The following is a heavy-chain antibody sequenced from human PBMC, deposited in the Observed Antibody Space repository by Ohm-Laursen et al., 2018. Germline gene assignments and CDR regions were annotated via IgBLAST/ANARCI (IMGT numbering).Heavy chain of an antibody. CDR1: GGSISSYY. D-gene: IGHD6-19*01. CDR3: ARGLSIAVAGKHAFDI. J-gene: IGHJ3*02. Sequence: TLSLTCTVSGGSISSYYWSWIRQPPGKGLEWIGYIYYSGSTNYNPSLKSRVTISVDTSKNQFSLKLSSVTAADTAVYYCARGLSIAVAGKHAFDIWGQGTMVTVSS. V-gene: IGHV4-59*01. CDR2: IYYSGST.